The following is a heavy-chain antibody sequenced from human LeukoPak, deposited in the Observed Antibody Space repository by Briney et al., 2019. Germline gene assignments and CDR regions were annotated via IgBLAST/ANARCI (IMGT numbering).Heavy chain of an antibody. CDR1: GGSFSGYY. V-gene: IGHV4-34*01. J-gene: IGHJ4*02. D-gene: IGHD1-26*01. CDR3: ARGRDGSYYAYFDY. Sequence: SETLSLTCAVYGGSFSGYYWSWIRQPPGKGLEWIGEINHSGSTNYNPSLKSRVTISVGTSKNQFSLKLSSVTAADTAVYYCARGRDGSYYAYFDYWGQGTLVTVSS. CDR2: INHSGST.